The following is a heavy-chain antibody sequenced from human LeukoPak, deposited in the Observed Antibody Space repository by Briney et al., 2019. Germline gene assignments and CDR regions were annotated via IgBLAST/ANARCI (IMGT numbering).Heavy chain of an antibody. V-gene: IGHV3-53*01. CDR2: IYSGGST. CDR1: GFTVSSNY. CDR3: ARSKEVTYYYDSSGSTRDYYMDV. Sequence: GGSLRLSCAASGFTVSSNYMSWVRQAPGKGLEWVSVIYSGGSTYYADSVKGRFTISRDNSKNTLYLQMNSLRAEDTAVYYCARSKEVTYYYDSSGSTRDYYMDVWGKGTTVTVSS. J-gene: IGHJ6*03. D-gene: IGHD3-22*01.